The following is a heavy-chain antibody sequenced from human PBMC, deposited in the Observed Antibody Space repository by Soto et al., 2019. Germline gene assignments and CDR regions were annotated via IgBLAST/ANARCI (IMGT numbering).Heavy chain of an antibody. Sequence: QVQLVQSGAEVKKPGASVKVSCKTSGYPFTSYGINWVRQAPGQGPEWMGWISAYNGKTSYTQKFQGRVTMTTDTSTSTAYMELRSLRSDDPAVYYCARDRLIAVTGRLHYWGPGPLVTVSS. CDR1: GYPFTSYG. V-gene: IGHV1-18*01. D-gene: IGHD6-19*01. CDR3: ARDRLIAVTGRLHY. CDR2: ISAYNGKT. J-gene: IGHJ4*02.